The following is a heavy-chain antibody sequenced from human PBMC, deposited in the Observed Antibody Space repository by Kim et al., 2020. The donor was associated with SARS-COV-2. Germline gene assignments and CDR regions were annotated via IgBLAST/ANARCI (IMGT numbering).Heavy chain of an antibody. J-gene: IGHJ4*02. CDR3: ASQRDLDF. V-gene: IGHV3-73*01. CDR2: SYAT. Sequence: SYATAYSESVKGRFTISRDDSKNTAYLQMNSLNPEDTAVYYCASQRDLDFWGQGTLVTVSS. D-gene: IGHD1-1*01.